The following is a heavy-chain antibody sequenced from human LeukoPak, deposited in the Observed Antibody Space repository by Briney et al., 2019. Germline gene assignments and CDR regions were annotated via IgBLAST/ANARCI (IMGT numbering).Heavy chain of an antibody. CDR1: EFSVGSNY. D-gene: IGHD5-18*01. J-gene: IGHJ4*02. CDR3: ARDRGYSYGSDY. V-gene: IGHV3-21*01. CDR2: ISSSSSYI. Sequence: GGSLRLSCAASEFSVGSNYMTWVRQAPGKGLEWVSSISSSSSYIYYADSVKGRFTISRDNAKNSLYLQMNSLRAEDTAVYYCARDRGYSYGSDYWGQGTLVTVSS.